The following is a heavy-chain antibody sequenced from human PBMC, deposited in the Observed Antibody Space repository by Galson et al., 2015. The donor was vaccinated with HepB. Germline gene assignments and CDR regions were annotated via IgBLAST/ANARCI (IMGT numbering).Heavy chain of an antibody. V-gene: IGHV3-11*06. CDR1: GFTFSDYY. Sequence: SLRLSCAASGFTFSDYYMSWIRQAPGKGLEWVSYISSSSSYTNYADSVKGRFTISRDNAKNSLYLQMNSLRAEDTAVYYCARDPPYYYYGMDVWGQGTTVTVSS. CDR2: ISSSSSYT. J-gene: IGHJ6*02. CDR3: ARDPPYYYYGMDV.